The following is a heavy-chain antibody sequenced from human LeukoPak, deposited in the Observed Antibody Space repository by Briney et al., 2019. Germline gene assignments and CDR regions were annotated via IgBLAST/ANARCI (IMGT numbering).Heavy chain of an antibody. CDR3: ARGILDGYYLIDAFDI. J-gene: IGHJ3*02. CDR1: GFKFSNS. D-gene: IGHD5-24*01. V-gene: IGHV3-21*01. Sequence: GGSLRLSCAASGFKFSNSMNWVRQAPGKGLEWVSSISTSSIYMYYAESVKGRFTISRDNAKNSLYLQMNSLRAEDTAVYYCARGILDGYYLIDAFDIWGQGTMVTVSS. CDR2: ISTSSIYM.